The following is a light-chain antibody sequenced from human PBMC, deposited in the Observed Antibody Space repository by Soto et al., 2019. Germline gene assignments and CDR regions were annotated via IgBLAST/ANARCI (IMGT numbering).Light chain of an antibody. J-gene: IGKJ1*01. CDR1: QSISTW. Sequence: DIQMTQSPSTLSAPVGDRVTITCRASQSISTWLAWYQQKPGKAPKLLIYKASNLQSGVPSRFNGSGSGTEFTLTISSLQPDDFATYYCQQRGTFGQGTKVDIK. CDR3: QQRGT. CDR2: KAS. V-gene: IGKV1-5*03.